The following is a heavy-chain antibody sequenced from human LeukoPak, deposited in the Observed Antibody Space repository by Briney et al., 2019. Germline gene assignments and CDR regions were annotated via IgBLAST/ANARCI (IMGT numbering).Heavy chain of an antibody. Sequence: GGSLRLSCAASGFTFSSYSMNWVRQAPGKGLEWVSSMNDNSVYIYYADSLRGRFTTSRDNAKNSLYLQMNSLRVEDTAVYCCARVVVYDSPGVDYWGQGTLVTVSS. J-gene: IGHJ4*02. D-gene: IGHD3-22*01. V-gene: IGHV3-21*01. CDR1: GFTFSSYS. CDR2: MNDNSVYI. CDR3: ARVVVYDSPGVDY.